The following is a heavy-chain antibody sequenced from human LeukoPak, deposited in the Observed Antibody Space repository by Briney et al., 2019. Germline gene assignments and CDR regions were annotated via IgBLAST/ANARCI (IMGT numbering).Heavy chain of an antibody. CDR1: DYPISSGYF. Sequence: SETLSLTCAVSDYPISSGYFWGWIRQAPGQGLEWIATISDSGDTYFNPSLKSRTIVSIDTSKNQFSLKLTSVTAADTAVYYCAREHCAGGYCYFLDYWGQGTLVTVSS. V-gene: IGHV4-38-2*02. CDR3: AREHCAGGYCYFLDY. CDR2: ISDSGDT. D-gene: IGHD2/OR15-2a*01. J-gene: IGHJ4*02.